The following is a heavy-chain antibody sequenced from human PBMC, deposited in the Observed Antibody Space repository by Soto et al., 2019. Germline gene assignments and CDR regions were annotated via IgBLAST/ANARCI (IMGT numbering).Heavy chain of an antibody. V-gene: IGHV3-21*01. CDR1: GFTFSSYS. Sequence: GGSLRLSCAASGFTFSSYSMNWVRQAPGKGLEWVSSISSSSSYIYYADSVKGRFTISRDNAKNSLYLQMNSLRAEDTAVYYCASVGILTGYYSFDYWGQGTLVTVSS. J-gene: IGHJ4*02. CDR3: ASVGILTGYYSFDY. CDR2: ISSSSSYI. D-gene: IGHD3-9*01.